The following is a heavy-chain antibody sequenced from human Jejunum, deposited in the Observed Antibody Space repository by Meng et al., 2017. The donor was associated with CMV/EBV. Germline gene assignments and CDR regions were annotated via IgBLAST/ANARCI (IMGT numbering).Heavy chain of an antibody. V-gene: IGHV1-2*06. Sequence: SCKPSGYTFRAYHFPWVRQAPGQGLEWMGRVNPNNGGTDYAQKFQGRVTMTRDTSISTVFMELTGLTSDDTAVYYCVSCPSSRWFDPWGQGTLVTVSS. CDR2: VNPNNGGT. CDR1: GYTFRAYH. J-gene: IGHJ5*02. CDR3: VSCPSSRWFDP. D-gene: IGHD2-15*01.